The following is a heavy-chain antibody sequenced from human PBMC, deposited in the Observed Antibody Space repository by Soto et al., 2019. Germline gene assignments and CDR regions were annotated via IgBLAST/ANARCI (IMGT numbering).Heavy chain of an antibody. V-gene: IGHV4-39*07. CDR3: ARDSDTRYFDY. D-gene: IGHD1-20*01. CDR1: GDSMSSSNYH. CDR2: IYYSGST. Sequence: SETLSLTCTVSGDSMSSSNYHWGWIRQPPGKGLEWIGSIYYSGSTYYNPSLKSRVTISVDTSKNQFSLKLSSVTAADTAVYYCARDSDTRYFDYWGQGTLVTVSS. J-gene: IGHJ4*02.